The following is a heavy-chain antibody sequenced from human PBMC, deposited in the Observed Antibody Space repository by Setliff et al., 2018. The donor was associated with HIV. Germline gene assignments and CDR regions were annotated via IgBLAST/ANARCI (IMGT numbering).Heavy chain of an antibody. CDR3: ACLPRDIVVDY. V-gene: IGHV1-2*02. J-gene: IGHJ4*02. CDR1: GYTFTGYY. CDR2: INPNSGGT. Sequence: ASVKVSCKDSGYTFTGYYMHWVRQPPGQGLEWMGWINPNSGGTNSAQTFQGRVTMTRATSTSTAYMELRRLKSDDTAVYYCACLPRDIVVDYWGQGTLVTVSS. D-gene: IGHD2-21*01.